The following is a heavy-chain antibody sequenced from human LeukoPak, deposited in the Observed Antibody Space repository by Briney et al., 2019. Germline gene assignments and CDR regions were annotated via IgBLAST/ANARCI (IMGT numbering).Heavy chain of an antibody. J-gene: IGHJ6*02. CDR3: ARDRLGGSYVGYYYYYGMDV. CDR2: ISYDGTNE. V-gene: IGHV3-30*04. D-gene: IGHD1-26*01. CDR1: GFSFSSYT. Sequence: GGSLRLFCAGSGFSFSSYTMHWVRQAPGKGLEWVAIISYDGTNEYYADSVKGRFTISRDNSKNTLYLQMNSLRAEDTAVYYCARDRLGGSYVGYYYYYGMDVWGQGTTVTVSS.